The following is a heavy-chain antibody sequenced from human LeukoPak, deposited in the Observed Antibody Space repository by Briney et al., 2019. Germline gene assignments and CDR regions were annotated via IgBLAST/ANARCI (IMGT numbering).Heavy chain of an antibody. Sequence: ASVKVSCKASGDTFSSYAISWVRQAPGQGLEWMGGIIPIFGTANYAQKFQGRVTITTDESTSTAYMELSSLRSEDTAVYYCARGRYSSSAPDYWGQGTLVTVSS. D-gene: IGHD6-6*01. CDR2: IIPIFGTA. V-gene: IGHV1-69*05. CDR3: ARGRYSSSAPDY. CDR1: GDTFSSYA. J-gene: IGHJ4*02.